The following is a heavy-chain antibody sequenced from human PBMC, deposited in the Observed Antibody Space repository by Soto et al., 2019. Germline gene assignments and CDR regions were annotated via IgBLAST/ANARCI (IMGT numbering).Heavy chain of an antibody. J-gene: IGHJ4*02. CDR3: ASRVPDVAYYGVFDY. D-gene: IGHD3-3*01. CDR2: IKQDGSEK. CDR1: GLTFSGHW. V-gene: IGHV3-7*03. Sequence: GGSLRLSCAASGLTFSGHWMTWVRQAPGKGLEWVANIKQDGSEKYYVDSVKGRFTISRDNAKNSVFLQMNSLTVEDTAMYYFASRVPDVAYYGVFDYWGQGTLVTVSS.